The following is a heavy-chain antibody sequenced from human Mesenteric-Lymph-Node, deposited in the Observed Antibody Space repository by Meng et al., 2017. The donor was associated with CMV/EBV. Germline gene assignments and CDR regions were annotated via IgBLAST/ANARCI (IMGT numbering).Heavy chain of an antibody. CDR1: GYTFTSHG. D-gene: IGHD3-10*01. J-gene: IGHJ5*02. V-gene: IGHV1-18*04. CDR3: ARDVYGSGTP. CDR2: ISPYTGNT. Sequence: SCQASGYTFTSHGIPWVRQAPGQGLEWMGWISPYTGNTNYAQKFQGRVIMTTDTSTSTAYMELRSLRSDDTAVYYCARDVYGSGTPWGQGVLVTVSS.